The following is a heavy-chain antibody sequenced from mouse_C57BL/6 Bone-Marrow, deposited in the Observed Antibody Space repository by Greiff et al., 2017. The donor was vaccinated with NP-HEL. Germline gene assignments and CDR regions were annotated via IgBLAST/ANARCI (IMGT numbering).Heavy chain of an antibody. Sequence: EVQLKESGPSLVKPSQTLSLTCTVTGFSINSDCYWIWIRQFPGNKLEYIGYTFYSGITYYNPSLESRTYITRDTSKNQFSLKLSSVTTEDTATYYCARGGSSYYAMDYWGQGTSVTVSS. J-gene: IGHJ4*01. CDR3: ARGGSSYYAMDY. V-gene: IGHV3-3*01. CDR2: TFYSGIT. CDR1: GFSINSDCY. D-gene: IGHD1-1*01.